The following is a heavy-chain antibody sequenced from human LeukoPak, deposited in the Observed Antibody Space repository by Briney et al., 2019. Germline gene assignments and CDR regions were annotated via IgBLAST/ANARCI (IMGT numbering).Heavy chain of an antibody. V-gene: IGHV3-23*01. CDR3: AKDPYGTRYFDY. CDR2: LSGSGGNT. D-gene: IGHD2-2*01. J-gene: IGHJ4*02. Sequence: GGSLRLSCAASGFTFNKYAMSWVRHAPGKGLELVSSLSGSGGNTYYADSVKGRFTISRDNSKNTVYLQMNSLRAGDTAVYYCAKDPYGTRYFDYWGQGTLVTVSS. CDR1: GFTFNKYA.